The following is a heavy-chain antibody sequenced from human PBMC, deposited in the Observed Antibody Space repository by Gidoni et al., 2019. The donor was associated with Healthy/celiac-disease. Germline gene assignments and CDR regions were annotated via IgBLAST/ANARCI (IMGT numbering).Heavy chain of an antibody. J-gene: IGHJ4*02. D-gene: IGHD4-17*01. CDR1: GFTFSSYD. CDR2: ISSSGSTI. CDR3: AGAEWADDYGDD. V-gene: IGHV3-48*03. Sequence: EVQLVESGGGLVQPGGSLRLSCAASGFTFSSYDMNWVRQAPGKGLEWVSYISSSGSTIDYADSVKGRFTISRDNAKNSLYLQMNSLRAEDTAVYYCAGAEWADDYGDDWGQGTLVTVSS.